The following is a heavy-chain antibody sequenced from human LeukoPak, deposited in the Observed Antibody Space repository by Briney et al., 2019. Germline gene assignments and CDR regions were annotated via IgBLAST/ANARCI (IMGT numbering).Heavy chain of an antibody. Sequence: PGGSLRLSCAASGFTFSSYGMHWVRQAPGKGLEWVAVISYDGSNKYYADSVKGRFTISRDNSKNTLYLQMNSLRAEDTAVYYCAKDPYDYGDYFDYWGQGTLVSVSS. D-gene: IGHD4-17*01. CDR1: GFTFSSYG. J-gene: IGHJ4*02. V-gene: IGHV3-30*18. CDR3: AKDPYDYGDYFDY. CDR2: ISYDGSNK.